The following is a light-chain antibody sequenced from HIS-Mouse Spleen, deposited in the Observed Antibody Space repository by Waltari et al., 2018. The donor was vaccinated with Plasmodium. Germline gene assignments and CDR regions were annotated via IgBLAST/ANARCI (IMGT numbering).Light chain of an antibody. Sequence: DVVMTQSPLSLPVTLGQPASISCRSRQSLVHSDGNTSLNWFQQRPGQSPRRLIYKVSNRDSGVPDRFSGSGSGTDFTLKISRVEAEDVGVYYCMQGTHWPRTFGQGTKLEIK. CDR3: MQGTHWPRT. CDR2: KVS. J-gene: IGKJ2*01. CDR1: QSLVHSDGNTS. V-gene: IGKV2-30*02.